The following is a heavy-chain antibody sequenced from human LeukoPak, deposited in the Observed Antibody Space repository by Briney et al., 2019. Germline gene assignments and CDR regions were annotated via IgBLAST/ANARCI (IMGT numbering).Heavy chain of an antibody. J-gene: IGHJ4*02. CDR2: IYTSGST. Sequence: PSQTLSLACTVSGGSISSGSYYWSWIRQPAGKGLEWIGRIYTSGSTNYNPSLKSRVTISVDTSKNQFSLKLSSVTAADTAVYYCARERRDSSSTNHFDYWGQGTLVTVSS. D-gene: IGHD6-6*01. V-gene: IGHV4-61*02. CDR3: ARERRDSSSTNHFDY. CDR1: GGSISSGSYY.